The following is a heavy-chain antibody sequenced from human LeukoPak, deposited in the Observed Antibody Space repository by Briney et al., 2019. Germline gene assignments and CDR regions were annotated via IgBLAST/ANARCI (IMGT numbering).Heavy chain of an antibody. V-gene: IGHV3-66*01. Sequence: GGSLRLSCAASGFTVSSNYMSWVRQAPGKGLEWVSVIYSGGSTYYADSVKGRFTISRDNAKNSLYLQMNSLRAEDTAVYYCARDLLGYGMDVWGQGTTVTVSS. CDR3: ARDLLGYGMDV. J-gene: IGHJ6*02. CDR1: GFTVSSNY. CDR2: IYSGGST.